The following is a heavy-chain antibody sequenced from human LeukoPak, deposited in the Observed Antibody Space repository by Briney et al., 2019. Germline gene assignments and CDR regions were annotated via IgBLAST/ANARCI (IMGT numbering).Heavy chain of an antibody. J-gene: IGHJ4*02. CDR1: GGSFSGYY. Sequence: SETLSLTCAVYGGSFSGYYWSWIRQPPGKGLEWIGEINHSGSTNYNPSLKSRVTISVDTSKNQFSLKLSSVTAADTAVYYCARHRGGAGPFDYWGRGTLVTVSS. V-gene: IGHV4-34*01. CDR3: ARHRGGAGPFDY. CDR2: INHSGST. D-gene: IGHD3-16*01.